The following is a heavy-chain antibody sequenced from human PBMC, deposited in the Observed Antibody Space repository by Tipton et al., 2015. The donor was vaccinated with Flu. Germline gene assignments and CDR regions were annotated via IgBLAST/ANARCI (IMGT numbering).Heavy chain of an antibody. CDR2: IYHSGST. V-gene: IGHV4-4*02. D-gene: IGHD1-1*01. CDR1: GGSISSSNW. Sequence: TLSLTCAVSGGSISSSNWWSWVRQPPGKGLEWIGEIYHSGSTNYNPSLKSRVTISVDKPKNQFSLKLSSVTAADTAVYYCAGSGDTTGTRAVDYWGQGTLVTVSS. J-gene: IGHJ4*02. CDR3: AGSGDTTGTRAVDY.